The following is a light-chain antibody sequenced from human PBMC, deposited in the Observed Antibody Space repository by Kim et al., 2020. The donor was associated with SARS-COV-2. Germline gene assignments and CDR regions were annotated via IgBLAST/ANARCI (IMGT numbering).Light chain of an antibody. CDR2: AAS. Sequence: SASVGDSVTITCRARQDISNYLAWYQQKPGKAPKLLIYAASALESGVPSQFSGSGSGTDFTLTISSLQPEDVATYYCQQYKSAPHTFGQGTKLEI. V-gene: IGKV1-27*01. CDR1: QDISNY. J-gene: IGKJ2*01. CDR3: QQYKSAPHT.